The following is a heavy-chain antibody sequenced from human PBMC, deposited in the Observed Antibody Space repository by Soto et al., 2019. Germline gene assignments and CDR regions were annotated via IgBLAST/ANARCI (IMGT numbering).Heavy chain of an antibody. CDR2: ISSSSSYI. J-gene: IGHJ6*02. D-gene: IGHD6-6*01. CDR1: GFTFSSYS. Sequence: KSGGSLRLSCAASGFTFSSYSMNWVRQAPGKGLEWVSSISSSSSYIYYADSVKGRFTISRDNAKDSLYLQMNSLRAEDTAVYYCARDQSIAARPVLDYGMDVWGQGTTVTVSS. V-gene: IGHV3-21*01. CDR3: ARDQSIAARPVLDYGMDV.